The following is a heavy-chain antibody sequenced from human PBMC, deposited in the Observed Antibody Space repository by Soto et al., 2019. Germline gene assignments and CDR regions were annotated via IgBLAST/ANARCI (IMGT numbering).Heavy chain of an antibody. CDR2: ISYDGSNK. CDR3: AKTIAPLRLYGMDV. D-gene: IGHD2-21*01. J-gene: IGHJ6*02. V-gene: IGHV3-30*18. Sequence: GGSLRLSCAASGFTFSSYGMHWVRQAPGKGLEWVAVISYDGSNKYYADSVKGRFTISRDNSKNTLYLQMNSLRAEDTAVYYCAKTIAPLRLYGMDVWGQGTTVTVSS. CDR1: GFTFSSYG.